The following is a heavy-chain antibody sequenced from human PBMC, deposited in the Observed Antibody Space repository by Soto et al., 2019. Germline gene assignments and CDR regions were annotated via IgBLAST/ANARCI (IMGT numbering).Heavy chain of an antibody. CDR2: VHYSGST. V-gene: IGHV4-39*01. Sequence: SSETLSLTCTVSGGSISGSSYYWGWIRQPPGKGLECIGSVHYSGSTDYNPSLKSRVTISVDTSKNQFSLKLTSVTAADTAVYFCASFSGATYGDYGGGINYWGQGSLVTVYS. CDR1: GGSISGSSYY. CDR3: ASFSGATYGDYGGGINY. D-gene: IGHD4-17*01. J-gene: IGHJ4*02.